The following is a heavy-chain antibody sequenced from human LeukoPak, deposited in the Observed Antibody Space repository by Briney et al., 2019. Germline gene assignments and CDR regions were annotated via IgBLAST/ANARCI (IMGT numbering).Heavy chain of an antibody. CDR2: INSDGSTT. V-gene: IGHV3-74*01. CDR3: ARGRGNYYYFDY. Sequence: GGSLRLSCAASGFTFSGYWMEWVRQAPGKGLVWVSHINSDGSTTNYADSGKGRFTISRDNAKKTLYLQMSSLRAEDTAVYYCARGRGNYYYFDYWGQGTLVTVSS. D-gene: IGHD1-26*01. J-gene: IGHJ4*02. CDR1: GFTFSGYW.